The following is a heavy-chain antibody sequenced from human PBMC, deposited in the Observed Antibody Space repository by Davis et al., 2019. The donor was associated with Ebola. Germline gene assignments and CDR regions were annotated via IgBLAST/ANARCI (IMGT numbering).Heavy chain of an antibody. CDR1: GGTFSSYA. Sequence: AASVKVSCKASGGTFSSYAISWVRQAPGQGLEWMGGIIPIFGTANYAQKFQGRVTITADESTSTAYMELSSLRSEDTAVYYCASRSRITIVGVVTDKMYNWFDPWGQGTLVTVSS. D-gene: IGHD3-3*01. CDR3: ASRSRITIVGVVTDKMYNWFDP. CDR2: IIPIFGTA. J-gene: IGHJ5*02. V-gene: IGHV1-69*13.